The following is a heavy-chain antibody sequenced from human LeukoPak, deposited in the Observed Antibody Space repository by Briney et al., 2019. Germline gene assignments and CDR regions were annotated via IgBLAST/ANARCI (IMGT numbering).Heavy chain of an antibody. D-gene: IGHD6-19*01. CDR3: ARGHLLNGWFKYDAFEI. Sequence: SETLSLTCTVSGSSITNYYWSWIRQPPGKGLEWIGYIYYSGSTNYNPSLKSRVTISVDTSKNQFSLKLTSVTAADTAVYYCARGHLLNGWFKYDAFEIWAKGQWSPCLQ. V-gene: IGHV4-59*01. CDR2: IYYSGST. J-gene: IGHJ3*02. CDR1: GSSITNYY.